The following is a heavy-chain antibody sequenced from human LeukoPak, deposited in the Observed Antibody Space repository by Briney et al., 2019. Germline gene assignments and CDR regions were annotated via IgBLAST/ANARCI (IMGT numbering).Heavy chain of an antibody. V-gene: IGHV1-69*04. Sequence: SVKVSCKASGGTFSSYAISWVRQAPGQGLEWMGRIIPILGIANYAQKFQGRVTITADKSTSTAYMELSSLRSEDTAVYYCASGYSSSPRGGYWGQGTLVTVSS. D-gene: IGHD6-13*01. CDR1: GGTFSSYA. J-gene: IGHJ4*02. CDR3: ASGYSSSPRGGY. CDR2: IIPILGIA.